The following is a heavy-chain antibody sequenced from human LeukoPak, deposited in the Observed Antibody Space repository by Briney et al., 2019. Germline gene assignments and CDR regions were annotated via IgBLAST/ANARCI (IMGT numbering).Heavy chain of an antibody. CDR3: ARVNSIQWLVPLDDY. J-gene: IGHJ4*02. CDR2: INPNSGGT. V-gene: IGHV1-2*02. CDR1: GYTFTGYY. D-gene: IGHD6-19*01. Sequence: ASVKVSCKASGYTFTGYYMHWVRQAPGQGLEWMGWINPNSGGTNYAQKLQGRVTMTTDTSTSTAYMELRSLRSDDTAVYYCARVNSIQWLVPLDDYWGQGTLVTVSS.